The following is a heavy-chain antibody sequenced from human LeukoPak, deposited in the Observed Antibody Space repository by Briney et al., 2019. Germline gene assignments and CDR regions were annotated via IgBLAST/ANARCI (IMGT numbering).Heavy chain of an antibody. CDR1: GYTFTKFY. D-gene: IGHD5-18*01. CDR3: ARGWYSYGYYFDY. V-gene: IGHV1-46*01. CDR2: INPSGGST. J-gene: IGHJ4*02. Sequence: ASVKVSCKASGYTFTKFYIHWVRQAPGQGLEWMSLINPSGGSTSYAEKFHGRVTLTRDMSTNTVYMELSSLRSEDAAVYYCARGWYSYGYYFDYWGQGTLVTVSS.